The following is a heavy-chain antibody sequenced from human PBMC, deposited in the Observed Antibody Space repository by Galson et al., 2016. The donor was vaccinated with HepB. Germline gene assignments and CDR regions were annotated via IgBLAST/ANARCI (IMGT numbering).Heavy chain of an antibody. CDR1: GYTFSSYW. CDR3: AGTLDYYDRDAFDI. V-gene: IGHV5-51*01. D-gene: IGHD3-22*01. Sequence: QSGAEVKKPGESLKISCKGSGYTFSSYWIVWVRQMPGKGLEWMGIIYPADSDTRYSPSFQGQVTISADKSISTASLRWRSLKASDTAMYYCAGTLDYYDRDAFDIWGQGTMVIVSS. J-gene: IGHJ3*02. CDR2: IYPADSDT.